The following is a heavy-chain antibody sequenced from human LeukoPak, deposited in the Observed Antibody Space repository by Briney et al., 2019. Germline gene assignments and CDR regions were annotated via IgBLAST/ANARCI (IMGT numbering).Heavy chain of an antibody. CDR3: ARDPYYDILTGYYTHYYYGMDA. CDR2: ISAYNGNT. Sequence: ASVKVSCKASGYTFTSYGISWVRQAPGQGLEWMGWISAYNGNTNYAQKLQGRVTMTTDTSTSTAYMELRSLRSDDTAVYYCARDPYYDILTGYYTHYYYGMDAWGQGTTVTVSS. D-gene: IGHD3-9*01. J-gene: IGHJ6*02. V-gene: IGHV1-18*01. CDR1: GYTFTSYG.